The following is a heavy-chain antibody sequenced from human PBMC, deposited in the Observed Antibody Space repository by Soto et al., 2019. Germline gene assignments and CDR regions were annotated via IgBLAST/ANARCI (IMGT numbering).Heavy chain of an antibody. CDR2: IWFDGINE. J-gene: IGHJ6*03. Sequence: QVQLVESGGGVVQPGKSLRLSCVASGFTFSNYGMHWVRQAPGKGLEWVAVIWFDGINEAYADSVRGRFTISRDNSKNTVYLHMNSLRAEDTAEYNCARVMGRVTYFYMDVWGTGTTVTVSS. D-gene: IGHD3-10*01. V-gene: IGHV3-33*01. CDR3: ARVMGRVTYFYMDV. CDR1: GFTFSNYG.